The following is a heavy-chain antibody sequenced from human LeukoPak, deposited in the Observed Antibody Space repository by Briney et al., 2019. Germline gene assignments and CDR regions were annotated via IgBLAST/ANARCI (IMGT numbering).Heavy chain of an antibody. CDR2: IYYSWST. CDR3: ARLRYDILTGPGTFDY. J-gene: IGHJ4*02. CDR1: GGSISSYY. V-gene: IGHV4-59*08. D-gene: IGHD3-9*01. Sequence: SSETLSLTCTVSGGSISSYYGSWIRQPPGKGLEGIGYIYYSWSTNYNPSLKSRVTISVDTSQNQFSLKLSSVPAADTAVYYCARLRYDILTGPGTFDYWGQGTLVTVSS.